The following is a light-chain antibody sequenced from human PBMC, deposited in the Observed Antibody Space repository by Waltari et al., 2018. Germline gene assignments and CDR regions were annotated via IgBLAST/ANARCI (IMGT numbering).Light chain of an antibody. V-gene: IGKV1-13*02. Sequence: AIQVTQSSLSLSASVGDRVTITCRASQDLDNLLAWYQQKPGKAPNLLIYGASVLESGVPSRFSGSGSGTDFTLTISSLQPEDFATYYCQQLHSYPRAFGGGTKVESK. CDR1: QDLDNL. CDR3: QQLHSYPRA. CDR2: GAS. J-gene: IGKJ4*01.